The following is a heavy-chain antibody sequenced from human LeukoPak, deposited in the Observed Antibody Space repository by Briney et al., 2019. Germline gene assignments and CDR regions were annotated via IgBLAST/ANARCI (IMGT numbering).Heavy chain of an antibody. J-gene: IGHJ3*02. D-gene: IGHD1-26*01. CDR3: ARHREGVLDI. V-gene: IGHV4-59*08. CDR2: IYYSGST. Sequence: SETLSPTCTVSGGSISSYYWSWIRQPPGKGLEWIEYIYYSGSTNYNPSLRSRVTISIDTSKNQFSLKLSSVTAADTAVYYCARHREGVLDIWGQGTMVTVSS. CDR1: GGSISSYY.